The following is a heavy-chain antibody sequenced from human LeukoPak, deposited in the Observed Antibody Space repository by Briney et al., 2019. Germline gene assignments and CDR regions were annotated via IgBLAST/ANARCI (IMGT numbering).Heavy chain of an antibody. D-gene: IGHD6-6*01. CDR3: ARGKGSSSPYYFDY. CDR1: GFTVSSNY. J-gene: IGHJ4*02. V-gene: IGHV3-66*01. CDR2: IYSGDNT. Sequence: PGGSLRLSCAASGFTVSSNYMSWVRQAPGKGLEWVSIIYSGDNTYYADSVKGRFTISRDNSKNMLYLQMNSLRAEDTAVYYCARGKGSSSPYYFDYWGQGTLVTVSS.